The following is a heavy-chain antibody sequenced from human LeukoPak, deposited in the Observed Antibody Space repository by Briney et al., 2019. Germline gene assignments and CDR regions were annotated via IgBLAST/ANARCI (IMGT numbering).Heavy chain of an antibody. V-gene: IGHV4-31*03. CDR1: GGSISSGGYY. CDR2: IYYSGST. D-gene: IGHD2-2*01. CDR3: ARDNALGYCSSTSCPNSKPDAFDI. Sequence: PSQTLSLTCTVSGGSISSGGYYWSWIRQHPGKGLEWIGYIYYSGSTYYNPSLKSRVTISVDTSKNQFSLKLSSVTAADTAVYYCARDNALGYCSSTSCPNSKPDAFDIWGQGTMVAVSS. J-gene: IGHJ3*02.